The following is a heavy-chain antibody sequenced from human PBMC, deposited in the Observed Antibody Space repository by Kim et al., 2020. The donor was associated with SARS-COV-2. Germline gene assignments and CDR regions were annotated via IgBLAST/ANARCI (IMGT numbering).Heavy chain of an antibody. J-gene: IGHJ4*02. Sequence: ASVKVSCKASGYNFINYGLNWVRQAPGQGREWMGWINTNTGNPTYAQGFTGRFVFSLDTSVSTAYLQISSLKAEDTAVYYCARPLTYGEYSYWGQGTLVT. D-gene: IGHD4-17*01. V-gene: IGHV7-4-1*02. CDR3: ARPLTYGEYSY. CDR2: INTNTGNP. CDR1: GYNFINYG.